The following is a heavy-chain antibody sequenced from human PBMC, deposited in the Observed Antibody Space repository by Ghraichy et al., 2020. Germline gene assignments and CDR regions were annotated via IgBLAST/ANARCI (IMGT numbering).Heavy chain of an antibody. Sequence: GGSLRLSCAASGFTFSSYSMNWVRQAPGKGLEWVSSISSSSSYIYYADSVKGRFTISRDNAKNSLYLQMNSLRAEDTAVYYCASIGYCSGGSCYREVGYYIDVWGKGTTVTVSS. J-gene: IGHJ6*03. D-gene: IGHD2-15*01. CDR1: GFTFSSYS. CDR3: ASIGYCSGGSCYREVGYYIDV. V-gene: IGHV3-21*01. CDR2: ISSSSSYI.